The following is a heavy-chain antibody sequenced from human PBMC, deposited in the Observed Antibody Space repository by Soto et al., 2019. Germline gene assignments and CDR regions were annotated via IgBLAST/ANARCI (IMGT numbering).Heavy chain of an antibody. CDR3: ARDWRASVVAAYYYYGMDV. V-gene: IGHV1-69*01. CDR1: GGTFSSYA. J-gene: IGHJ6*02. CDR2: IIPIFGTA. Sequence: QVQLVQSGAEVKKPGSSVKVSCKASGGTFSSYAISWVRQAPGQGLEWMGGIIPIFGTANYAQKFQGRVTITADESTSTAYMELSSLRSEDTAVYYCARDWRASVVAAYYYYGMDVWGQGTTVTVSS.